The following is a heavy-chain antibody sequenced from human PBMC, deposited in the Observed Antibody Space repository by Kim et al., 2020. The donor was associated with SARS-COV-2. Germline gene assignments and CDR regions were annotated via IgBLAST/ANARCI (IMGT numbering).Heavy chain of an antibody. CDR1: GFTFSDYA. CDR3: AKDGPGRKTVNRYYYYYAMDV. D-gene: IGHD3-10*01. V-gene: IGHV3-23*01. J-gene: IGHJ6*02. Sequence: GGSLRLSCTASGFTFSDYAMSWVRQVPGKGLEWVSVVSGSGGNTYYADSVKGRFTVSRDNSKNTLFLQMSSLRPEDTAVYYCAKDGPGRKTVNRYYYYYAMDVWGQGTTVSFS. CDR2: VSGSGGNT.